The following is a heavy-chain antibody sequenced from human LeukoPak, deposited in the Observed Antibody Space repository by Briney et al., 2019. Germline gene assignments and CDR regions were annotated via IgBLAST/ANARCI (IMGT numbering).Heavy chain of an antibody. CDR2: ISSSSTYI. CDR3: GSATSSSFSPPDS. V-gene: IGHV3-21*01. D-gene: IGHD6-6*01. CDR1: GFTFNTNS. Sequence: PGGSMRLSCTASGFTFNTNSMNWVRQAPGKGLEWVSSISSSSTYIYYAESVKGRFTISRDNAKNSLYLQMNSLRAEDTAVYFCGSATSSSFSPPDSWGQGTLVTVSS. J-gene: IGHJ4*02.